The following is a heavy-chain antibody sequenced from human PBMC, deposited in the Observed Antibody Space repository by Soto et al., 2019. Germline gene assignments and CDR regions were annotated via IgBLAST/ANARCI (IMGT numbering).Heavy chain of an antibody. V-gene: IGHV4-39*01. Sequence: PSETLSLTCTVSGGSISSSSYYWGWIRQPPRKGLEWIGSIYYSGSTYYSPSLKSRVTISVDTSKNQFSLKLSSVTAADTAVYYCARLLSTPNAFDIWGQGTMVTVSS. J-gene: IGHJ3*02. CDR1: GGSISSSSYY. CDR2: IYYSGST. CDR3: ARLLSTPNAFDI.